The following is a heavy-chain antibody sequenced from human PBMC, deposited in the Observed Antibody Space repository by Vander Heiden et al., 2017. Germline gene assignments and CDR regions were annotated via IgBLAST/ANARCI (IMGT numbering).Heavy chain of an antibody. CDR3: AKLSSGYSSGWYVVDY. Sequence: EVQLLESGGGLVQPGGSLRLSCAASGFPFHSYAMSWVRQAPGKGLEWVSAISGSGGSTYYADSVKGRFTISRDNSKNTLYLQMNSLRAEDTAVYYCAKLSSGYSSGWYVVDYWGQGTLVTVSS. CDR1: GFPFHSYA. J-gene: IGHJ4*02. V-gene: IGHV3-23*01. D-gene: IGHD6-19*01. CDR2: ISGSGGST.